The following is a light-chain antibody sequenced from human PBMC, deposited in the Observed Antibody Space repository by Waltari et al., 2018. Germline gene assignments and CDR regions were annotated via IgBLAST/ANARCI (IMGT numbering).Light chain of an antibody. CDR1: QDISTF. J-gene: IGKJ1*01. Sequence: ETQMTQSPASMSASVGDIVTITCQASQDISTFLVWYQQKPGKAPELLISDASILEPGVPSRCRRSGSGSHFTLTISGLQPEDIATYYCQQFNNAWAFGPGSKV. CDR2: DAS. CDR3: QQFNNAWA. V-gene: IGKV1-33*01.